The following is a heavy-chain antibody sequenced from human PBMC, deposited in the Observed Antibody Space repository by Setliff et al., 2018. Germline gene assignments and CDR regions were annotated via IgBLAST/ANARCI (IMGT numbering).Heavy chain of an antibody. CDR2: IDPSGNT. CDR3: ARSLGSGSYYNSRAFYSDY. D-gene: IGHD3-10*01. J-gene: IGHJ4*02. Sequence: SETLSLTCTVSGGSISSGTNYWSWIRQPSGRGLAWIGHIDPSGNTNYHPSLKRRVTISGDTSKNQFSLKLTSVNAADTAVYYCARSLGSGSYYNSRAFYSDYWGQGTLVTVSS. CDR1: GGSISSGTNY. V-gene: IGHV4-61*09.